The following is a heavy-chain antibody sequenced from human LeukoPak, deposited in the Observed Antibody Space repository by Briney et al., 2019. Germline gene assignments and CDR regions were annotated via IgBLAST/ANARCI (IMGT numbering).Heavy chain of an antibody. CDR2: IYYSGST. J-gene: IGHJ4*02. CDR3: ARPQSGSLFYFDY. CDR1: GGSISSYY. V-gene: IGHV4-59*08. D-gene: IGHD6-13*01. Sequence: SETLSLTCTVPGGSISSYYWSWIRQPPGKGLGRSGDIYYSGSTNYNSSLKSRVTISVDTSKNQFSLKLSSVTAADTAVYYCARPQSGSLFYFDYWGQGTVVTVSS.